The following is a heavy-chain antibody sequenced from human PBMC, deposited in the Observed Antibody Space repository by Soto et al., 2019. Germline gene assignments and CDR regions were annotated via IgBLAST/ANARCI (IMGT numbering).Heavy chain of an antibody. V-gene: IGHV3-23*01. CDR3: AKKKPPRLIVVVSKPQNYFAY. D-gene: IGHD3-22*01. J-gene: IGHJ4*02. CDR2: ISGSGGST. Sequence: GGSLRLSCAASGFTFSSYAMSWVRQAPGKGLEWVSAISGSGGSTYYADSVKGRFAISRDNSKNTLYLQMNSLRAEDTAVYYCAKKKPPRLIVVVSKPQNYFAYWGQGTLVTIST. CDR1: GFTFSSYA.